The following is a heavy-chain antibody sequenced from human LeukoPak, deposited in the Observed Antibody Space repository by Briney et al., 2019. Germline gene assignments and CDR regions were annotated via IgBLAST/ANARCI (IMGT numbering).Heavy chain of an antibody. CDR2: ISSSGSTI. D-gene: IGHD1-26*01. V-gene: IGHV3-11*01. CDR1: GFTFSDTY. CDR3: ARDFYAVRVGATPPGY. J-gene: IGHJ4*02. Sequence: KSGGSLRLSCAVSGFTFSDTYMTWIRQAPGKGLEWVSYISSSGSTIYYADSVKGRFTISRDNAKNSLYLQMNSLRAEDTAVYYCARDFYAVRVGATPPGYWGQGTLVTVSS.